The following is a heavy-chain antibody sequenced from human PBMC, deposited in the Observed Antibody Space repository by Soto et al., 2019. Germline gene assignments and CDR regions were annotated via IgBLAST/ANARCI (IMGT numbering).Heavy chain of an antibody. CDR3: ARDLVVAATPGYYYYYGMDV. J-gene: IGHJ6*02. Sequence: ASVKVSCKASGYTFTGYYMHWVRQAPGQGLEWMGWINPNSGGTNYAQKFQGWVTMTRDTSISTAYMELSRLRSDGTAVYYCARDLVVAATPGYYYYYGMDVWGQGPTVTVSS. D-gene: IGHD2-15*01. CDR1: GYTFTGYY. V-gene: IGHV1-2*04. CDR2: INPNSGGT.